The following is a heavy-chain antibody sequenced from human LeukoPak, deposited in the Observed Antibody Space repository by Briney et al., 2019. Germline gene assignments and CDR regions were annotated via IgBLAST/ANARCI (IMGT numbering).Heavy chain of an antibody. CDR2: INHSGST. J-gene: IGHJ5*02. CDR1: GESFSDYY. Sequence: SETLSLTCAVYGESFSDYYWSWVRQPPGKGLEWIGEINHSGSTNYNPSLKSRVTMSVDRSKNQFSLKLISVTAADTAVYYCARETTVTTSFGGWFDPWGQGTLVTVSS. CDR3: ARETTVTTSFGGWFDP. V-gene: IGHV4-34*01. D-gene: IGHD4-17*01.